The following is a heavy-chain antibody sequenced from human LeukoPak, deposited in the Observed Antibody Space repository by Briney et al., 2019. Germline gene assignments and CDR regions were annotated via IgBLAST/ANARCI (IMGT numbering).Heavy chain of an antibody. D-gene: IGHD3-10*01. CDR3: AEEPTYGSGSYYGY. Sequence: GGSLRLSCAASGFTFSSYAMSWVRQAPGKGLEWVSAISGSGGSTYYADSVKGRFTISRDNSKNTLYLQMNSLRAEDTAVYYCAEEPTYGSGSYYGYWGQGTLVTVSS. CDR1: GFTFSSYA. CDR2: ISGSGGST. V-gene: IGHV3-23*01. J-gene: IGHJ4*02.